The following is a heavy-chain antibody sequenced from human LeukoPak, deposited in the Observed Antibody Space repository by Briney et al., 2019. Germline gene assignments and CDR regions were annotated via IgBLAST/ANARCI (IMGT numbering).Heavy chain of an antibody. D-gene: IGHD6-19*01. CDR3: ARATSYTGHLGW. CDR1: GGSISSFY. CDR2: IYYSGST. V-gene: IGHV4-59*08. Sequence: KSSETLSLTCTVSGGSISSFYWSWIRQPPGKGLEWIGYIYYSGSTNYNPSLKSRVTISVDTSKNQFSLSLSSVTAADTAVYYCARATSYTGHLGWWGQGTLVTVSS. J-gene: IGHJ4*02.